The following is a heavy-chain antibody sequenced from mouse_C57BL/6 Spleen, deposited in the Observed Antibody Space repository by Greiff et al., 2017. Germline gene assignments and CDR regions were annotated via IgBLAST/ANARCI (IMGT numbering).Heavy chain of an antibody. Sequence: VQLQQPGTELVKPGASVKLSCKASGYTFTSYWMHWVKQRPGQGLEWIGNINPSNGGTNYNEKFKSKATLTVDKSSSTAYMQLSSLTSEDSAVYYCARSPITTVVVDWYFDVWGTGTTVTVSS. D-gene: IGHD1-1*01. J-gene: IGHJ1*03. CDR2: INPSNGGT. CDR1: GYTFTSYW. CDR3: ARSPITTVVVDWYFDV. V-gene: IGHV1-53*01.